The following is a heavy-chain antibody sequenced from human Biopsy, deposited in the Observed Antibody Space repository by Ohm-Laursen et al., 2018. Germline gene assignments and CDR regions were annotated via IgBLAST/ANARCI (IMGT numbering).Heavy chain of an antibody. V-gene: IGHV4-4*07. J-gene: IGHJ3*01. D-gene: IGHD3-16*01. CDR3: ASVLLGPTNDAFDL. Sequence: SDTLSLTCNVSGGDINNYYWSWIRQPAGKGLEWIGRIYPGGSTNYNPSLKSRVTMSVDTSKKQLSLRLRSVTAADTAMYYCASVLLGPTNDAFDLWGQGTMVVVSS. CDR2: IYPGGST. CDR1: GGDINNYY.